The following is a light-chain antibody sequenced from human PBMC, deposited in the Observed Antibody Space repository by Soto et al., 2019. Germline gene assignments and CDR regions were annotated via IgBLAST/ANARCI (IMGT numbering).Light chain of an antibody. V-gene: IGKV3-15*01. CDR3: QQYDNCPET. Sequence: EKVMTQSPATLSVSPGERATLSCRASQSVSSNLAWYQQKPGQAPRLLIYDPSTRATGIPARFSGSGSGTECTLTISSLQSEDLAVYYCQQYDNCPETFGQGTKVEIK. CDR1: QSVSSN. J-gene: IGKJ1*01. CDR2: DPS.